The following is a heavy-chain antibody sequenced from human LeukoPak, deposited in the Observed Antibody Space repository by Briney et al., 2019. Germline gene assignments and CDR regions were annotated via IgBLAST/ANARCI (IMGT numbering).Heavy chain of an antibody. CDR2: IRYDRTNK. Sequence: GGSLRLSCAASAFTFSTYGMHWVRQAQGKGLEWVAFIRYDRTNKNNVDSVKGRFTISRDNSKNTLYLQMNSLGAEDTAVYYCAKESGDHFEAFDIWGQGTMVTVSS. CDR3: AKESGDHFEAFDI. D-gene: IGHD1-26*01. J-gene: IGHJ3*02. CDR1: AFTFSTYG. V-gene: IGHV3-30*02.